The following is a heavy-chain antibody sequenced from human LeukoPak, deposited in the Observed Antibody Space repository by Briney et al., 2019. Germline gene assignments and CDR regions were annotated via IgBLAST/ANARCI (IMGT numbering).Heavy chain of an antibody. V-gene: IGHV3-23*01. D-gene: IGHD3-10*01. Sequence: GGSLRLSCVVSGISLSNYAMTWVRQAPGKGLEWVSYISERGGSTTYADSVKGRFTISRDTSLNTLYLQMNNLGAEDTAVYFCAKRGVVIRGILVIGYHQEAYHYDFWGQGVLVTVSS. CDR3: AKRGVVIRGILVIGYHQEAYHYDF. CDR1: GISLSNYA. CDR2: ISERGGST. J-gene: IGHJ4*02.